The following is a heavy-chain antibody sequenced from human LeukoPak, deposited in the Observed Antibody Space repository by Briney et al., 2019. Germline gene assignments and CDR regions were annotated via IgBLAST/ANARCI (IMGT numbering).Heavy chain of an antibody. CDR2: IYYSGST. CDR3: ARATVPGGNYFDY. J-gene: IGHJ4*02. V-gene: IGHV4-59*01. D-gene: IGHD2-2*01. CDR1: GGSISSYY. Sequence: SETLSLTCTVSGGSISSYYWSWIRQPPGKGLEWIGYIYYSGSTNYNPSLKSRVTISVDTSKNQFSLKLSSVTAADTAVYYCARATVPGGNYFDYWGQGTTVTVSS.